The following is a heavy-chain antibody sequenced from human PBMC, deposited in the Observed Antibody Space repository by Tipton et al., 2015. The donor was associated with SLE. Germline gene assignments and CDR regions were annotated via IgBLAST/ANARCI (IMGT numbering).Heavy chain of an antibody. CDR1: GFTFSNYW. J-gene: IGHJ3*02. V-gene: IGHV3-74*01. D-gene: IGHD3-3*01. Sequence: SLRLSCAASGFTFSNYWMHWVRQAPGKGLVWVSRISGDGSRTSYAASVKGRFTISRDNAQNTLYLQVNSLRAEDTAVYYCARSRRLDFWSGFNDAFVIWGQGTKVTVSS. CDR2: ISGDGSRT. CDR3: ARSRRLDFWSGFNDAFVI.